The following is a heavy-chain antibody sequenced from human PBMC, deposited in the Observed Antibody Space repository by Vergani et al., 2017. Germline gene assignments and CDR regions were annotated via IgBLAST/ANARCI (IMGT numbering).Heavy chain of an antibody. J-gene: IGHJ4*02. V-gene: IGHV1-69*01. CDR3: ARDSAEALDY. D-gene: IGHD1-14*01. CDR2: IIPIFGTA. CDR1: GYTFTGYY. Sequence: QVQLVQSGAEVKKPGASVKVSCKASGYTFTGYYMHWVRQAPGQGLEWMGWIIPIFGTANYAQKFQGRVTITADESTSTAYMELSSLRSEDTAVYYCARDSAEALDYWGQGTLVTVSS.